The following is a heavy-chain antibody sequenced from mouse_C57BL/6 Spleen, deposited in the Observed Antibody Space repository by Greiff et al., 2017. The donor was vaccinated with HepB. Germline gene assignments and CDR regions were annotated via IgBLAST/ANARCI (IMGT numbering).Heavy chain of an antibody. CDR1: GYTFTSYW. J-gene: IGHJ4*01. V-gene: IGHV1-5*01. D-gene: IGHD2-3*01. CDR3: TRSNPYDPYAMDY. CDR2: IYPGYSDT. Sequence: EVQLQESGTVLARPGASVKMSCKTSGYTFTSYWMHWVKQRPGQGLEWIGAIYPGYSDTSYNQKFKGKAKLTAVTSASTAYMELSSLTNEDSAVYYCTRSNPYDPYAMDYWGQGTSVTVSS.